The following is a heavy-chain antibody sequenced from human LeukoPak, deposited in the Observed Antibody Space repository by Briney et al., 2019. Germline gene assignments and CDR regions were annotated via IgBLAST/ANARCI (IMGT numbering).Heavy chain of an antibody. J-gene: IGHJ4*02. D-gene: IGHD5-24*01. CDR3: ARRGDGYNLNFDY. Sequence: GESLKISCKGTGYTFTSYWIGWVRQMPGKGLEWMGIIYPGDSVNRYRPPLQRQVTISADKSISNAYLQWSSLKASDTAMYYCARRGDGYNLNFDYWLQGTLVTVSS. V-gene: IGHV5-51*01. CDR1: GYTFTSYW. CDR2: IYPGDSVN.